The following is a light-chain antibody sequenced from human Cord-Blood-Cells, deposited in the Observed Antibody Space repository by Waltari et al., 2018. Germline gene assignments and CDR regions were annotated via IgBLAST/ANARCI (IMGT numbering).Light chain of an antibody. CDR2: GAS. J-gene: IGKJ2*01. Sequence: EIVMTQSPATLSVSPGERATLSCRASQSVSSNLAWYQQKPGQAPRLLIDGASTRSTGIPARFSRSGSGTEFTLTISSLQSEEFAVYYCQQYNNWPYTFGQGTKLEIK. V-gene: IGKV3-15*01. CDR1: QSVSSN. CDR3: QQYNNWPYT.